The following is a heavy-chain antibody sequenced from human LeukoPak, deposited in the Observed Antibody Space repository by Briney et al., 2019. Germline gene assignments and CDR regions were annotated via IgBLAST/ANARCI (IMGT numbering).Heavy chain of an antibody. Sequence: SDPLSLTCAVYGRSFSGYYWSWIRQPPGKGLEWIGEINHSGSPNYNPSLKSRVTISVDTSKNQFSLKLSSLTAAHTAVYYCARGGEYGSGSYYKYWGQGTLVTVSS. D-gene: IGHD3-10*01. CDR2: INHSGSP. CDR1: GRSFSGYY. V-gene: IGHV4-34*01. J-gene: IGHJ4*02. CDR3: ARGGEYGSGSYYKY.